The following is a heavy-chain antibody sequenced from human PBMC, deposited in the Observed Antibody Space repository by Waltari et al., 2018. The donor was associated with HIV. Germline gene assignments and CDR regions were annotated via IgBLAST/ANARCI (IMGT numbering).Heavy chain of an antibody. CDR3: AKDNRDPLGTLWY. J-gene: IGHJ4*02. CDR1: GVPFSIYA. Sequence: VQLLVSGGASVQPGGSPRRPCPPPGVPFSIYAMSWGRPATGKGLEWVSFIGGSGGSTYDADSVKGRFTISRDNSKNTLYLQMNSLRAEDTAVYYCAKDNRDPLGTLWYWGQGTLVTVSS. CDR2: IGGSGGST. D-gene: IGHD2-21*01. V-gene: IGHV3-23*01.